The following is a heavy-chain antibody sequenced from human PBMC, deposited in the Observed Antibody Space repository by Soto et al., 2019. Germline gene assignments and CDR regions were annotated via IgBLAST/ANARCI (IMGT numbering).Heavy chain of an antibody. Sequence: EVQLLESGGGLVQPGGSLRLSCAASGFTFSSYAMSWVRQAPGKGLEWVSAISGSGGSTYYADSVKGRFTISRDNSKNTLYLQMNSLRAEDTAVYYCAKIPITIFGVVIIPYYYYMDVWAKGPRSPSP. CDR3: AKIPITIFGVVIIPYYYYMDV. V-gene: IGHV3-23*01. CDR1: GFTFSSYA. J-gene: IGHJ6*03. CDR2: ISGSGGST. D-gene: IGHD3-3*01.